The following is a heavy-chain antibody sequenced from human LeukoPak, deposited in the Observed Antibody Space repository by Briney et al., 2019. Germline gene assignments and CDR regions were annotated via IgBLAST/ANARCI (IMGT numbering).Heavy chain of an antibody. V-gene: IGHV3-74*01. CDR3: ARLSSGSYHGYYYYDMDV. D-gene: IGHD3-10*01. Sequence: PGGSLRLSCAASGFTFSNYWMHWVRQAPGKGLVWVSRINSDGSSTSYADSVKGRFTISRDNAKNTLYLQMNSLRAEDTAVYYCARLSSGSYHGYYYYDMDVWVKGTKVIVSS. CDR2: INSDGSST. CDR1: GFTFSNYW. J-gene: IGHJ6*03.